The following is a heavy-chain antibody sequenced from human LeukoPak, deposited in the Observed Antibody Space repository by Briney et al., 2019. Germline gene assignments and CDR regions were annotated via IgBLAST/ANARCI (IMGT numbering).Heavy chain of an antibody. V-gene: IGHV3-30*02. CDR1: RFTFNNYG. Sequence: GGSLRLSCAASRFTFNNYGMHWVRQAPGKGLEWVAFIRYDGSNKYYADSVKGRFSISRDNSKNTLYLQMNSLRPEDTAVYYCAKLGEGGYSYDYLPYYFDYWGQGTLVIVSS. CDR3: AKLGEGGYSYDYLPYYFDY. J-gene: IGHJ4*02. CDR2: IRYDGSNK. D-gene: IGHD5-18*01.